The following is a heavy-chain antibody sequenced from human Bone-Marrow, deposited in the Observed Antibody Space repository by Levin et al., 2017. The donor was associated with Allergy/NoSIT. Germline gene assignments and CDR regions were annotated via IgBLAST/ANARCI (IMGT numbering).Heavy chain of an antibody. D-gene: IGHD1-26*01. CDR3: AKVPSGTYTYYKYGIDV. Sequence: NPGGSLRLSCAASGFTFSDYYMSWIRQAPGKGLEWVSYITTSGTPIYYADSVKGRFTISRDNAKNSLYLQMNSLRAEDTAVYYCAKVPSGTYTYYKYGIDVWGQGTTVTVSS. CDR1: GFTFSDYY. CDR2: ITTSGTPI. J-gene: IGHJ6*02. V-gene: IGHV3-11*01.